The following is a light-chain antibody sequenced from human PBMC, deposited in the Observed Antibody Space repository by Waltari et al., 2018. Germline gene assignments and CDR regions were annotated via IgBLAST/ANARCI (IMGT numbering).Light chain of an antibody. Sequence: EIVMTQSPATLSVSPGERATLSCRASQSVSSNLAWYQQKPGQAPRLLIYGASTRATGIPARFSGSGSGTEFTLTISSLQSEDFAVYYCQQYNNLWTFGQGTRWKSN. J-gene: IGKJ1*01. V-gene: IGKV3-15*01. CDR2: GAS. CDR3: QQYNNLWT. CDR1: QSVSSN.